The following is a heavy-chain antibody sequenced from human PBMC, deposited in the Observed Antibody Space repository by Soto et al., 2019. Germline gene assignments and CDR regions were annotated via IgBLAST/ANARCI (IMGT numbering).Heavy chain of an antibody. CDR3: SRGARPKGSSWHLDPLDI. CDR1: GFTFSSYG. V-gene: IGHV3-33*01. CDR2: IWYDGSAT. Sequence: PGGSLRLSCAASGFTFSSYGIHWVRQAPGKGLEWVAVIWYDGSATYYVDSVKGRFSISRDSSKSTLYLEMSSLRVEDTAVYYCSRGARPKGSSWHLDPLDIWGQGTMVTV. D-gene: IGHD6-13*01. J-gene: IGHJ3*02.